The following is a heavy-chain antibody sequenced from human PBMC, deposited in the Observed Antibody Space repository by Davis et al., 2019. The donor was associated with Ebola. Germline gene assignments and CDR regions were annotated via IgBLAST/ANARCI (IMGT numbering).Heavy chain of an antibody. CDR1: GYTFSTNW. Sequence: GGSLRLSCKGSGYTFSTNWIAWVRQMPGKGLEWMGIIYPHYSDTRYSPSFQGQVTISADTSITTAYLQWNTLKASDTGVYYGARVLFNYHSSGPLGYWGQGTLVTVSS. CDR3: ARVLFNYHSSGPLGY. V-gene: IGHV5-51*01. J-gene: IGHJ4*02. CDR2: IYPHYSDT. D-gene: IGHD3-22*01.